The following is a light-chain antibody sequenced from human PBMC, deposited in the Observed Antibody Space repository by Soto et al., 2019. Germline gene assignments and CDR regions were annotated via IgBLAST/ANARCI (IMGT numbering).Light chain of an antibody. CDR3: ASFTTGDTIV. V-gene: IGLV2-14*02. CDR1: MRDVGSYNL. J-gene: IGLJ2*01. Sequence: VLTQPASVSGAPGQSITTNYAGTMRDVGSYNLVSWYHHHFDKPPHLVIYEGRNRPSGISFRFSGSKSANTASLTISGLQAEDVADYCYASFTTGDTIVFGGGSKVTVL. CDR2: EGR.